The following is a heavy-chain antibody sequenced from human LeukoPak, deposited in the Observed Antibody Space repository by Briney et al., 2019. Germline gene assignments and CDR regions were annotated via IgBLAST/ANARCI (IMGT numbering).Heavy chain of an antibody. CDR1: GFTCISYA. CDR2: ISGSGGST. J-gene: IGHJ4*02. V-gene: IGHV3-23*01. Sequence: PGGSLRLSCAASGFTCISYAMSWVRQAPGKGLEWVSTISGSGGSTYYADSVKGRFTISRDNSKNTLYLQMNSLRAGDTAVYYCAKRPREETSFDYWGQGTLVTVSS. CDR3: AKRPREETSFDY.